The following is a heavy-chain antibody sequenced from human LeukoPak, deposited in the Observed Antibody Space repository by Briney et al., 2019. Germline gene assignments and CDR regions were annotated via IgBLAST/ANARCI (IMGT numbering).Heavy chain of an antibody. V-gene: IGHV4-31*03. J-gene: IGHJ5*02. CDR3: ARDNNQLLFRWFEP. D-gene: IGHD2-2*01. CDR1: GGSISSGGYY. CDR2: IYYSGST. Sequence: SETLSLTCTVSGGSISSGGYYWSWIRQHPGRGLEWIGYIYYSGSTYYNPSLKSRVTISVDTSKNQFSLKLSSVTAADTAVYYCARDNNQLLFRWFEPWGQGTLVTVSS.